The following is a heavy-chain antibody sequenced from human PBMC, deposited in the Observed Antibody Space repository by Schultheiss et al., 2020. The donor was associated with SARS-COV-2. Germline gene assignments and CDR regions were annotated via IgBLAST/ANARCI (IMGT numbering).Heavy chain of an antibody. CDR3: ARERPRDAFDI. V-gene: IGHV4-61*08. CDR2: IYYSGST. J-gene: IGHJ3*02. Sequence: SGPTLVKPTQTLTLTCTFSGFSLSTSGVGVGWIRQPPGKGLEWIGYIYYSGSTNYNPSLKSRVTISVDTSKNQFSLKLSSVTAADTAVYYCARERPRDAFDIWGQGTMVTVSS. CDR1: GFSLSTSGVG.